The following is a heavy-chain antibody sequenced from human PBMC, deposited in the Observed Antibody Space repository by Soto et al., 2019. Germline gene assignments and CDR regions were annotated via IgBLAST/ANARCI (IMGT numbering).Heavy chain of an antibody. V-gene: IGHV3-30-3*01. CDR1: GFTFSNYA. J-gene: IGHJ4*02. CDR2: VSYDGSNE. Sequence: QVQLVESGGGVVQPGRSLRLSCAASGFTFSNYAINWVRQAPGKGLEWVAGVSYDGSNEYYADSVKGRFTISRDNSKNTVFLQMNSLRTEDTAVYYCARVGSSSWNEGGYWGQGTLVTASS. CDR3: ARVGSSSWNEGGY. D-gene: IGHD6-13*01.